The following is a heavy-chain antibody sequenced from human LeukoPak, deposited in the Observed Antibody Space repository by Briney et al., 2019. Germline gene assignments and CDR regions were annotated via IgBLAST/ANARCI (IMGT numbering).Heavy chain of an antibody. V-gene: IGHV3-30*18. J-gene: IGHJ3*02. CDR1: GFTFSSYG. D-gene: IGHD3-3*01. Sequence: PGGSLRLSCAASGFTFSSYGMHWVRQAPGKGLEWVAVISYDGSNKYYADSVKGRFTISRDNSKNTLYLQMNSLRAGDTAVYYCAKVLEMPPHAFDIWGQGTMVTVSS. CDR2: ISYDGSNK. CDR3: AKVLEMPPHAFDI.